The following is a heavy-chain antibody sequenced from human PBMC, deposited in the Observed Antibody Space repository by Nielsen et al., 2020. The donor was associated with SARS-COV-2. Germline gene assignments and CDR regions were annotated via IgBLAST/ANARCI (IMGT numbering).Heavy chain of an antibody. D-gene: IGHD5-24*01. CDR1: GFTFSSYS. V-gene: IGHV3-48*01. Sequence: GESLKISCAASGFTFSSYSMNWVRQAPGKGLEWVSYISSSSSTIYYADSVKGRFTISGDNSKNTLYLQMNSLRAEDTAVYYCAKDRNVEMATIITGWGQGTLVTVSS. J-gene: IGHJ4*02. CDR2: ISSSSSTI. CDR3: AKDRNVEMATIITG.